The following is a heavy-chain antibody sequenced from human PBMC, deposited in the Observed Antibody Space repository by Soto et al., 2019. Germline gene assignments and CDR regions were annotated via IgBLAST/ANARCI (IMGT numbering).Heavy chain of an antibody. Sequence: ESGGGLVKPGGSLRLSCAASGFTFSSYSMNWVRQAPGKGLEWVSSISSSSSYIYYADSVKGRFTIFRDNAKNSLYLQMNSLRAEDTAVYYCARDPDYGDYYYMDVWGKGTTVTVSS. V-gene: IGHV3-21*01. J-gene: IGHJ6*03. CDR2: ISSSSSYI. D-gene: IGHD4-17*01. CDR3: ARDPDYGDYYYMDV. CDR1: GFTFSSYS.